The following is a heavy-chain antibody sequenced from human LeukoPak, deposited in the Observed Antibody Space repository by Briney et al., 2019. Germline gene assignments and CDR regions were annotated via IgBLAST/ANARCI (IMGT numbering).Heavy chain of an antibody. V-gene: IGHV5-51*01. D-gene: IGHD7-27*01. J-gene: IGHJ5*01. CDR1: GYNFLNYW. CDR2: IQPGETDT. Sequence: GESLKISCKGSGYNFLNYWIGWVRQMPGRGLEWMGIIQPGETDTRYSPSFQGQVNFSVDKSIGTAYLHWRSLKASDAAMYYCARRKRESNHWGWFDSWGQGTQVTVSS. CDR3: ARRKRESNHWGWFDS.